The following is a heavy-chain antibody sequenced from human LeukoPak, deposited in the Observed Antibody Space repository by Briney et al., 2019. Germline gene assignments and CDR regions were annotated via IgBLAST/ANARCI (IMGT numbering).Heavy chain of an antibody. CDR3: ARDLDGDYVTFDY. CDR1: GYTFIHHY. CDR2: INPNSDDT. J-gene: IGHJ4*02. D-gene: IGHD4-17*01. V-gene: IGHV1-2*02. Sequence: ASVKVSCKPSGYTFIHHYIHWVRQAPGQGLEWMGWINPNSDDTNYAEKFQGRVTMTRDTSISTVYMELTRLRSDDTAMYYCARDLDGDYVTFDYWGQGTLVTVSS.